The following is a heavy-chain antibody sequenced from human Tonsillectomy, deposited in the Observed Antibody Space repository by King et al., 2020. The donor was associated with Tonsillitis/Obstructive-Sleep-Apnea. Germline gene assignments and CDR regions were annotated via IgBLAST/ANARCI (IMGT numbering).Heavy chain of an antibody. D-gene: IGHD3-10*01. CDR2: IXHSGST. Sequence: VQLQESGPGLVKPSETLSLTCSVSGGSISSYYWSWIRQPPGKXLEWIGYIXHSGSTNYNPSLKSRVTISXDTSKNHFSLKLSSVTAADTAVYYCARDMVXGAGGXAFXXXGXXXXVXXX. J-gene: IGHJ3*01. CDR3: ARDMVXGAGGXAFXX. V-gene: IGHV4-59*01. CDR1: GGSISSYY.